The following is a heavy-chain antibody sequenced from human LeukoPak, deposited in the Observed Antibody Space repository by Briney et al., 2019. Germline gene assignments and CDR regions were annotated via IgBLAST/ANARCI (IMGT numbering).Heavy chain of an antibody. CDR2: IYYNANT. V-gene: IGHV4-39*07. Sequence: PSETLSLTCTVSGGSISSSIYYWGWIRQPPGKGLEWIGSIYYNANTYYNPSLKSRITISVDTSKNQFSLRLSSVTAADTAVYYCARDLGGATDYWGQGTLVTVSS. D-gene: IGHD1-26*01. CDR3: ARDLGGATDY. J-gene: IGHJ4*02. CDR1: GGSISSSIYY.